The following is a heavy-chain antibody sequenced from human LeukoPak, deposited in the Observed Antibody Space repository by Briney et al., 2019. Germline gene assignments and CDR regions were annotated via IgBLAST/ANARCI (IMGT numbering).Heavy chain of an antibody. CDR1: GYSFTSYW. D-gene: IGHD3-22*01. V-gene: IGHV5-51*01. CDR3: ATSVVYYYDSSGYSWVRAFDI. J-gene: IGHJ3*02. Sequence: GESLKISCKGSGYSFTSYWIGWVRQMPGKSREGMGIIYPGDSDTRYSPSFQGQVTISADKSISTAYLQWSSLKASDTAMYYCATSVVYYYDSSGYSWVRAFDIWGQGTMVTVSS. CDR2: IYPGDSDT.